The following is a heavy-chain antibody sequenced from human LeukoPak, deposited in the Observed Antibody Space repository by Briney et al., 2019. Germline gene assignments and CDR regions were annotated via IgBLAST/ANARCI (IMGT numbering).Heavy chain of an antibody. CDR3: VKGSYSSGWCLDY. CDR2: ISYDGSNK. J-gene: IGHJ4*02. V-gene: IGHV3-30*18. Sequence: GGSLRLSCAASGFTFSSYGMHWVRQAPGKGLEGVAVISYDGSNKYYADYVKGRFTISRDNSKNTLYLQMNSLRAEDTAVYYCVKGSYSSGWCLDYWGQGTLVTVSS. CDR1: GFTFSSYG. D-gene: IGHD6-13*01.